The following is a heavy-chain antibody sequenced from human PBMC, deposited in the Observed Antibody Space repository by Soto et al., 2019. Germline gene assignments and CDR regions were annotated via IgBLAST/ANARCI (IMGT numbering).Heavy chain of an antibody. CDR3: AREWEYYYYYYMDV. D-gene: IGHD1-26*01. Sequence: PGGSLRLSCAASGFTFSSYGMHWVRQAPGKGLEWVAVIWYDGSNKYYADSVKGRFTISRDNSKNTLYLQMNSLRAEDTAVYYCAREWEYYYYYYMDVWGKGTTVTVSS. J-gene: IGHJ6*03. CDR2: IWYDGSNK. CDR1: GFTFSSYG. V-gene: IGHV3-33*01.